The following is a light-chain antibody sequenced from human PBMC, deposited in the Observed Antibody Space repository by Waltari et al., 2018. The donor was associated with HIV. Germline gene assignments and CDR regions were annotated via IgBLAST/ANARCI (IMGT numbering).Light chain of an antibody. Sequence: QSVLTQPPSASGTPGQRVTISCSGSSSTIGRNYVYWYQQLPGTAPKLLIYRNKQRPSGVPDRFSGSKSGTSASLAISGLRSEDEADYYCAAWDDSLSGLHVVFGGGTKVTVL. CDR2: RNK. V-gene: IGLV1-47*01. CDR3: AAWDDSLSGLHVV. CDR1: SSTIGRNY. J-gene: IGLJ2*01.